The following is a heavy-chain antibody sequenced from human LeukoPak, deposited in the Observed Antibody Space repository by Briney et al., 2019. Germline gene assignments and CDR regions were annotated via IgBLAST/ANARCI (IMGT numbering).Heavy chain of an antibody. CDR2: INPNSGGT. D-gene: IGHD6-6*01. J-gene: IGHJ4*02. CDR1: GYTFTGYY. V-gene: IGHV1-2*02. Sequence: ASVKVSCKASGYTFTGYYMHWVRQAPGQGLEWMGWINPNSGGTNYAQKFQGRVTMTRDTSISTAYMELSSLRSEDTAVYYCARGGSGSSSPYCFDYWGQGTLVTVSS. CDR3: ARGGSGSSSPYCFDY.